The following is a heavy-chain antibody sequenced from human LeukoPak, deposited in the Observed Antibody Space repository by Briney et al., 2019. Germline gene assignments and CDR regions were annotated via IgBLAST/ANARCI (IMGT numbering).Heavy chain of an antibody. J-gene: IGHJ5*02. CDR3: ARGRFGLRFLEWLLKFDP. V-gene: IGHV4-34*01. CDR2: INHSGST. CDR1: GGSFSGYY. Sequence: SETLSLTCAVYGGSFSGYYWSWIRQPPGKGREWIGEINHSGSTNYNPSLKSRVTISVDTSKNQFSLKLSSVTAADTAVYYCARGRFGLRFLEWLLKFDPWGQGTLVTVSS. D-gene: IGHD3-3*01.